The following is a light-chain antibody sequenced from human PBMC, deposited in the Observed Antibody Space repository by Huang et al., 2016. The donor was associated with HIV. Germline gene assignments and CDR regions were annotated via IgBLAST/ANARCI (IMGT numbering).Light chain of an antibody. V-gene: IGKV3-15*01. J-gene: IGKJ4*01. CDR2: GSS. Sequence: EIVMTQSPATLSVSPGERVTLSCRANRSVSTNLAWYQQSPGQAPRLRIYGSSTRAPGIPARFSGSGSGTDFSLTISSLQSEDFALYYCHQYNNWLLSFGGGTRVDI. CDR3: HQYNNWLLS. CDR1: RSVSTN.